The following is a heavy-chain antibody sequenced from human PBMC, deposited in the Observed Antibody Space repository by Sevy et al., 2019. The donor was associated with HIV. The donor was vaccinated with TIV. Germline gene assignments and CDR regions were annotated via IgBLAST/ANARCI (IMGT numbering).Heavy chain of an antibody. CDR3: ARDLEFYDHGDYGPAFMHDF. J-gene: IGHJ4*01. V-gene: IGHV3-33*01. CDR1: GFTFSSFG. CDR2: IWFDGSNT. D-gene: IGHD4-17*01. Sequence: GGSLRLSCAASGFTFSSFGMHWVRQAPGKGLEWLAVIWFDGSNTYYADSVRGRFTISRDIAKNTLHLQMNSLRAEDTAVYYCARDLEFYDHGDYGPAFMHDFWGHGTLVTVSS.